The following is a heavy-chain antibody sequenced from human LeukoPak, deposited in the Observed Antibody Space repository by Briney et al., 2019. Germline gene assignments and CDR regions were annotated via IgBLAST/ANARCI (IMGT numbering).Heavy chain of an antibody. D-gene: IGHD6-13*01. V-gene: IGHV3-30*18. Sequence: GGSLRLSCAASGFTFSSYGMHWVRQAPGKGLEWVAVISYDGSNKYYADSVKGRFTISRDNSKNTLYLQMNSLRAEDTAVYYCAKGKGAYYSSSWYYFDYWGQGTLVTVSS. CDR2: ISYDGSNK. J-gene: IGHJ4*02. CDR3: AKGKGAYYSSSWYYFDY. CDR1: GFTFSSYG.